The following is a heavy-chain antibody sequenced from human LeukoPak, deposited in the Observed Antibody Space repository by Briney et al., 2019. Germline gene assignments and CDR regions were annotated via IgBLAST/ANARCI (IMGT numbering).Heavy chain of an antibody. V-gene: IGHV3-7*03. D-gene: IGHD6-6*01. CDR3: AKDKRAMSSSYYYFDY. CDR1: GFTFSSYW. J-gene: IGHJ4*02. Sequence: GGSLRLSCAASGFTFSSYWMSWVRQAPGKGLEWVANIKQDGSEKYYVDSVKGRFTISRDNAKNSLYLQMNSLRAEDTALYYCAKDKRAMSSSYYYFDYWGQGTLVTVSS. CDR2: IKQDGSEK.